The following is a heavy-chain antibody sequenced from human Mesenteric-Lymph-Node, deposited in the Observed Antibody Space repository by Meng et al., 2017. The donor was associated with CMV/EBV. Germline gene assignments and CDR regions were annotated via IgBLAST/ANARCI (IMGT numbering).Heavy chain of an antibody. CDR3: ARSDCSSTSCYVDY. CDR1: GGSFSGYY. D-gene: IGHD2-2*01. Sequence: SETLSLTCAVYGGSFSGYYWSWIRQPPGKGLEWIGEINDSGNTNYNPSLESRVTMSVDTSKNQFSLNLNSVTAADTAVYYCARSDCSSTSCYVDYWGQGTLVTVSS. V-gene: IGHV4-34*01. J-gene: IGHJ4*02. CDR2: INDSGNT.